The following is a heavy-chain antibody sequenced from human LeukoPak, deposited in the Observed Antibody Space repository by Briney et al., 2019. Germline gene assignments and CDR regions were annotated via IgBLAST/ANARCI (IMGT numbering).Heavy chain of an antibody. CDR2: IKQDGSEK. CDR1: GFTFSSYW. CDR3: ARAQWIQLWLLPSAGAFDI. D-gene: IGHD5-18*01. Sequence: GGSLRLSCAASGFTFSSYWMSWVRQAPGKGLEWVANIKQDGSEKYYVDSVKGRFTISRDNAKNSLYLQMNSLRAEDTAVYYCARAQWIQLWLLPSAGAFDIWGQGTMVTVSS. J-gene: IGHJ3*02. V-gene: IGHV3-7*01.